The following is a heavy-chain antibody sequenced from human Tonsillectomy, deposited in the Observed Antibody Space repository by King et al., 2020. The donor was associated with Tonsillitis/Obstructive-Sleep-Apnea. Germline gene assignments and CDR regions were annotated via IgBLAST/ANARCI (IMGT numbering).Heavy chain of an antibody. V-gene: IGHV3-30*04. D-gene: IGHD3-22*01. CDR1: GFTFSSYA. CDR3: AGEDSSGYCGGSNSEVDDAFDI. CDR2: ISYDGSNK. Sequence: VQLVESGGGVVQPGRSLRLSCAASGFTFSSYAMNWVRQAPGKGLEWVAVISYDGSNKYYADSVKGRFTISRDNSKNTLYLQMNSLRAEDTAVYYCAGEDSSGYCGGSNSEVDDAFDIWGQGTMVTVSS. J-gene: IGHJ3*02.